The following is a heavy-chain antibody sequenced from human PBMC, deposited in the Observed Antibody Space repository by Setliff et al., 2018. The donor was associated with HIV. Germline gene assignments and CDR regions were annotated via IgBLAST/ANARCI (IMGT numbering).Heavy chain of an antibody. CDR2: IYHTGIT. V-gene: IGHV4-39*01. CDR3: ARLSGGMVPNY. J-gene: IGHJ4*02. D-gene: IGHD3-10*01. CDR1: GGSITRTPYY. Sequence: PSETLSLTCTVSGGSITRTPYYWGWIRQPPGKGLEWIGSIYHTGITYDNPSLKSRVTISVDTSKNQISLSLSSVTAADTAVYYCARLSGGMVPNYWGQGTLVTVSS.